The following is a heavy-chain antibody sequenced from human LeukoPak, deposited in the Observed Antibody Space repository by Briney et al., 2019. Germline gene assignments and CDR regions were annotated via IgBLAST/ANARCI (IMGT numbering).Heavy chain of an antibody. Sequence: GGSLRLSCAASGFTFSSYAMHWVRQAPGKGLEWVAVISYDGSNKYHADSVKGRFTISRDNSKNTLYLQMGSLRAEDMAVYYCARDGGGSPSYYYYGMDVWGQGTTVTVSS. CDR2: ISYDGSNK. J-gene: IGHJ6*02. CDR1: GFTFSSYA. D-gene: IGHD1-26*01. V-gene: IGHV3-30*14. CDR3: ARDGGGSPSYYYYGMDV.